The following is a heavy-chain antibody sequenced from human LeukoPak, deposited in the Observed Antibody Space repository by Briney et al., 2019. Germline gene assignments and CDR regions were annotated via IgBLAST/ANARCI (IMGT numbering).Heavy chain of an antibody. Sequence: QPGGSLRLSCAASGFTFSSYSMNWVRQAPGKGLEWVSHITASGTAMFYADSVKGRFTISRDNAKNSLYLQMSNLRAEDTAVYFCARGGGLDVWGQGATVTVSS. CDR1: GFTFSSYS. J-gene: IGHJ6*02. CDR2: ITASGTAM. V-gene: IGHV3-48*01. CDR3: ARGGGLDV. D-gene: IGHD3-16*01.